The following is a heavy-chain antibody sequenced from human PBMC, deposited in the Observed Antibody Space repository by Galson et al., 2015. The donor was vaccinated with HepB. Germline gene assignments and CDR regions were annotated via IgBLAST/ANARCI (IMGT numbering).Heavy chain of an antibody. J-gene: IGHJ4*02. CDR2: ICKSGST. CDR3: ARQGDCGGDCYSWSPFDY. CDR1: GGSIGTYC. Sequence: SETLSLTCSVSGGSIGTYCWSWIRQSPERGLEWIGDICKSGSTNYNPSLKSRVDISVDTSKRQFSLRLSSVTAADTAVYYCARQGDCGGDCYSWSPFDYWGPGTRVTVSS. D-gene: IGHD2-21*02. V-gene: IGHV4-59*08.